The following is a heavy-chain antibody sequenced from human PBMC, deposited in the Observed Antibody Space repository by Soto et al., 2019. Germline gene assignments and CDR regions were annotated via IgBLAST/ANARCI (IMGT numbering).Heavy chain of an antibody. CDR2: IYWDDDK. D-gene: IGHD2-2*01. CDR1: GFSLSTSGVG. V-gene: IGHV2-5*02. Sequence: QITLKGSGPTLVKPTQTLTLTCTFSGFSLSTSGVGVGWIRQPPGKALEWLALIYWDDDKRYSPSLKSRLTITKDTSKNQVVLTMTNMDPVDTATYYCAHSGQRIPAAPRYYYYYGMDVWGQGTTVTVSS. CDR3: AHSGQRIPAAPRYYYYYGMDV. J-gene: IGHJ6*02.